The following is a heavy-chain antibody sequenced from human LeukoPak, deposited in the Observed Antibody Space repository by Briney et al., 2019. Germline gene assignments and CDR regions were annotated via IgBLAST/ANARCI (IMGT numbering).Heavy chain of an antibody. Sequence: SQTLSLTCTVSGGSISSGDYYWSWIRQPPGKGLEWIGYIYYSGSTYYNPSLKSRVTISVDTSKNQFSLKLSSVTAADTAVYYCARYSTVTTPPRAFDYWGQGTLVTVSS. D-gene: IGHD4-17*01. CDR1: GGSISSGDYY. CDR2: IYYSGST. V-gene: IGHV4-30-4*01. CDR3: ARYSTVTTPPRAFDY. J-gene: IGHJ4*02.